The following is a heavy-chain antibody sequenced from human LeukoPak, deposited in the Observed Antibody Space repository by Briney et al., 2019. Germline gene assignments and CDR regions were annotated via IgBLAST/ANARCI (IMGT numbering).Heavy chain of an antibody. CDR2: ISSSGGST. V-gene: IGHV3-23*01. D-gene: IGHD1-26*01. J-gene: IGHJ2*01. Sequence: GGSLRLSCAASGFTFSSSAMRWVRQAPGKGLEWVSSISSSGGSTYYADSVKGRFAVSRDNSKNTLYLQMNSLKTEDTAVYYCTTDSPGIWYFDLWGRGTLVTVSS. CDR1: GFTFSSSA. CDR3: TTDSPGIWYFDL.